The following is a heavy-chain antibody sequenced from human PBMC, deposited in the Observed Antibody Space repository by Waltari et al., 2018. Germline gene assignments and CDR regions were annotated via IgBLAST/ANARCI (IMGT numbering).Heavy chain of an antibody. CDR3: VRDSDYAFDF. V-gene: IGHV3-48*01. J-gene: IGHJ3*01. CDR2: MWTTSNTI. CDR1: GSQFSACS. Sequence: EVQLVESGGGLVQPGGSLRLSCAVSGSQFSACSINWVRQAPGKGLEGVSHMWTTSNTIHYADSVKGRFTISRDNAKSSLYLQMSSLRVEDTAVYYCVRDSDYAFDFWGPGTMVTVSS.